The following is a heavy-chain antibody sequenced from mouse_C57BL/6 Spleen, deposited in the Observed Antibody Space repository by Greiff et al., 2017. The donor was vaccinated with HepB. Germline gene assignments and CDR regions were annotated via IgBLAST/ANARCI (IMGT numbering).Heavy chain of an antibody. CDR1: GFSLSTSGMG. CDR3: ARRDYYGSSPWWYFDV. V-gene: IGHV8-12*01. Sequence: QVQLKESGPGILQSSQTLSLTCSFSGFSLSTSGMGVSWIRQPSRKGLEWLAHIYWDDDKRYNPSLKSRLTISKDTSRNQVFLKITSVDTADTATYYCARRDYYGSSPWWYFDVWGTGTTVTVSS. J-gene: IGHJ1*03. CDR2: IYWDDDK. D-gene: IGHD1-1*01.